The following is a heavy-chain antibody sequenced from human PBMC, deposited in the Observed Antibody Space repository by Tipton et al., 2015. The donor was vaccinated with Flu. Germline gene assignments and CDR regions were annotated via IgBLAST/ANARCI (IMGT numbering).Heavy chain of an antibody. Sequence: LRLSCTVSGGSISSSAYYWGWIRQTPGKGLEWIGYIYYSGSTYYNPSLKSRVTISVDTSKNQFSLKLTSVTAADTAVYYCACAGHGYYDSSGSDYWGQGTLVTVSS. CDR3: ACAGHGYYDSSGSDY. V-gene: IGHV4-31*02. D-gene: IGHD3-22*01. CDR1: GGSISSSAYY. CDR2: IYYSGST. J-gene: IGHJ4*02.